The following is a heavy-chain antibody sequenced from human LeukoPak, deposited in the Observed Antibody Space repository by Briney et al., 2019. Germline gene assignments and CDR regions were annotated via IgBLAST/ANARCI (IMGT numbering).Heavy chain of an antibody. V-gene: IGHV3-30*04. J-gene: IGHJ6*03. CDR3: AKAQSKAVPNYYYMDV. Sequence: PGGSLRLSCAASGFTFSSYAIHWVRQAPGKGLEWVAVISYDGSNKYYADSVKGRFTISRDNSKNTLYLQMNSLRAEDTAVYYCAKAQSKAVPNYYYMDVWGKGTTVTVSS. CDR2: ISYDGSNK. D-gene: IGHD3-10*02. CDR1: GFTFSSYA.